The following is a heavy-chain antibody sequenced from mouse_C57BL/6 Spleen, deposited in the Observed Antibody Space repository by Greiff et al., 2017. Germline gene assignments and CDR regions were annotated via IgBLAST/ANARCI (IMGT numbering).Heavy chain of an antibody. CDR3: ARVNDYGRSYWYFDV. V-gene: IGHV3-6*01. Sequence: DVQLQESGPGLVKPSQSLSLTCSVTGYSITSGYYWNWIRQFPGNKLEWMGYISYDGSNNYNPSLKNRISITRDTSKNQFFLKLNSVTTEDTATYYCARVNDYGRSYWYFDVWGTGTTVTVSS. CDR1: GYSITSGYY. J-gene: IGHJ1*03. CDR2: ISYDGSN. D-gene: IGHD1-1*01.